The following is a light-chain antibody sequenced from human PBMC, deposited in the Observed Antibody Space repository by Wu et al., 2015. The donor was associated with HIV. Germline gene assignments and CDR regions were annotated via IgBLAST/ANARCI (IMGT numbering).Light chain of an antibody. Sequence: EIVLTQSPATLSLSPGERATLSCRASQSVDSYLAWYQQRPGQAPRLLIYETSSRATGIPYRFSGSGSGTDFTLTISRLEPEDFTVYYCQRYGSSPYTFGQGTKLEIK. J-gene: IGKJ2*01. V-gene: IGKV3-20*01. CDR3: QRYGSSPYT. CDR2: ETS. CDR1: QSVDSY.